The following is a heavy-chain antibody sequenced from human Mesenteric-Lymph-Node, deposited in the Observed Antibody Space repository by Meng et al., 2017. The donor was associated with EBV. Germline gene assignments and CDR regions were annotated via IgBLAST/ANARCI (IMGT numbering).Heavy chain of an antibody. D-gene: IGHD1-1*01. V-gene: IGHV1-8*01. CDR2: INVISGNT. CDR1: GYTFTGYN. CDR3: ARVGNAGAEYSQH. J-gene: IGHJ1*01. Sequence: QVQLVRSGAGVKKPGASVKVSCKTSGYTFTGYNINWVRQATGQGLEWMGWINVISGNTGYAQKFQGRITMTRDTSISTAYMELSSLGSDDTAVYYCARVGNAGAEYSQHWGQGTLVTVSS.